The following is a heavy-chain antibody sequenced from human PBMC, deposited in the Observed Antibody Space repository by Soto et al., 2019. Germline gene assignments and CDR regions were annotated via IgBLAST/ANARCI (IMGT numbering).Heavy chain of an antibody. CDR1: GFTFGDYA. D-gene: IGHD3-3*01. J-gene: IGHJ3*02. V-gene: IGHV3-49*04. CDR3: TRVSLRFLEWLGAFDI. Sequence: SLRLSCTTSGFTFGDYAMSWVRQAPGKGLEWVGFIRSKAYGATTEYAASVKGRFTISRDDSKSIAYLQMSSLKTEDTALYYCTRVSLRFLEWLGAFDIWGQGTMVTVSS. CDR2: IRSKAYGATT.